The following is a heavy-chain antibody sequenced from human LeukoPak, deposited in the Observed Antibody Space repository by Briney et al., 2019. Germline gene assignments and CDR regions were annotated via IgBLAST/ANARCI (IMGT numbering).Heavy chain of an antibody. D-gene: IGHD6-6*01. CDR2: ISASGGST. CDR3: AKDSKAARPYYFDY. J-gene: IGHJ4*02. CDR1: GFTFSSYA. Sequence: GGSLRLSCAASGFTFSSYAMNWVRQAPGKGLEWVSGISASGGSTYHADSTKGRFTISRDNSKNTLYLQMNSLRAEDTAVFYCAKDSKAARPYYFDYWGQGTLVTVSS. V-gene: IGHV3-23*01.